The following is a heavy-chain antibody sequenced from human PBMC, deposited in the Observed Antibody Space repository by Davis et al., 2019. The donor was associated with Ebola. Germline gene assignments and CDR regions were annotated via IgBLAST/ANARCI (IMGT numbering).Heavy chain of an antibody. CDR1: GFTFSSYW. CDR2: INSDGSST. V-gene: IGHV3-74*01. CDR3: ARDQDFWSGPTFWHYYGMDV. D-gene: IGHD3-3*01. Sequence: PGGSLRLSCAASGFTFSSYWMHWVRQAPGKGLVWVSRINSDGSSTSYADSVKGRFTISRDNAKNSLYLQMNSLRAEDTAVYYCARDQDFWSGPTFWHYYGMDVWGQGTTVTVSS. J-gene: IGHJ6*02.